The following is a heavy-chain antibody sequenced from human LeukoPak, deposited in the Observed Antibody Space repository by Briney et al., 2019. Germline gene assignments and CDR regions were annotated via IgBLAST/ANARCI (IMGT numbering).Heavy chain of an antibody. V-gene: IGHV3-53*01. CDR3: ARARRGTFARYYFDY. CDR2: IYSGGST. Sequence: GGSLRPSCAASGFTVSSNYMSWVRQAPGKGLEWVSVIYSGGSTHYADSVKGRFTISRDNSKNTLYLQLNSLRAEDTAVYNCARARRGTFARYYFDYWGQGTLVTVSS. CDR1: GFTVSSNY. J-gene: IGHJ4*02. D-gene: IGHD3-16*01.